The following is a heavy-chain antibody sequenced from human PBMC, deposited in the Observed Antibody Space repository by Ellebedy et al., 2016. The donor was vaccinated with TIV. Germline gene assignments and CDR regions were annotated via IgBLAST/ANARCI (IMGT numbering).Heavy chain of an antibody. CDR3: ARVLTAFDWFDP. J-gene: IGHJ5*02. V-gene: IGHV1-18*01. CDR2: ISAYNGNT. CDR1: GYTFTSYG. Sequence: ASVKVSCXASGYTFTSYGISWVRQAPGQGLEWMGWISAYNGNTNYAQKLQGRVTMTTDTSTSTAYMELRSLRSDDTAVYYCARVLTAFDWFDPWGQGTLVTVSS. D-gene: IGHD3-16*01.